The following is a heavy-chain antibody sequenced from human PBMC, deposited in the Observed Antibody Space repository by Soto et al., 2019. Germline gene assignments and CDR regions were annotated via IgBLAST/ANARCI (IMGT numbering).Heavy chain of an antibody. CDR1: GFTFSSYS. J-gene: IGHJ6*02. V-gene: IGHV3-21*01. CDR3: ARNDFWSGYSVPGFAYYSGMDV. D-gene: IGHD3-3*01. CDR2: ISSSSSYI. Sequence: PGGSLRLSCAASGFTFSSYSMNWVRQAPGKGLEWVSSISSSSSYIYYADSVKGRFTISRDKAKNSLYLQMNSLRAEDTAVYYCARNDFWSGYSVPGFAYYSGMDVWGQGTTVTVSS.